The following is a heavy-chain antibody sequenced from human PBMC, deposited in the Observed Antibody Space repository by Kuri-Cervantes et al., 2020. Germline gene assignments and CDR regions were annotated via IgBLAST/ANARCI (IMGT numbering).Heavy chain of an antibody. CDR1: GFTYSRYP. D-gene: IGHD5-12*01. J-gene: IGHJ4*02. CDR2: VSGDAVTP. CDR3: EVASVASGEYFDY. Sequence: GGSLRLSCTASGFTYSRYPLSWLRQAPGGGLSWLAAVSGDAVTPYYADSVKGRFTISRDNSKNSLYLQMNSLRVEDMAVYYCEVASVASGEYFDYWGQGTLVTVSS. V-gene: IGHV3-23*01.